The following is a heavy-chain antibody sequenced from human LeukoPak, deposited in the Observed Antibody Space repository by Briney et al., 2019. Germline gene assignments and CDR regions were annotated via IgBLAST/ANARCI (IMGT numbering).Heavy chain of an antibody. CDR3: ARGRRPSVERQYTGGWYYFDY. V-gene: IGHV4-34*01. J-gene: IGHJ4*02. D-gene: IGHD6-19*01. CDR1: GESLSGYY. Sequence: SETLSLTCAVYGESLSGYYWSCLRQSTDKGLECIAQLNHSGSAAYNPSLKGRLTISVGSSKNQFSLELASVSAADTAVYYCARGRRPSVERQYTGGWYYFDYWGQGTLVTVSS. CDR2: LNHSGSA.